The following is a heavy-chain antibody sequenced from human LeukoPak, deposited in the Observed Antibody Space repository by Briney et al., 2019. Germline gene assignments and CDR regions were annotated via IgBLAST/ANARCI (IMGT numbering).Heavy chain of an antibody. D-gene: IGHD1-7*01. CDR3: ARGPSITGTTPYYYYMDV. Sequence: GGSLRLSCAASGFTLSSYGMHWVRQAPGKGLEWVAVIWYDGSNKYYADSVKGRFTISRDNSKNTPYLQMNSLRAEDTAVYYCARGPSITGTTPYYYYMDVWGKGTTVTVSS. CDR2: IWYDGSNK. CDR1: GFTLSSYG. V-gene: IGHV3-33*01. J-gene: IGHJ6*03.